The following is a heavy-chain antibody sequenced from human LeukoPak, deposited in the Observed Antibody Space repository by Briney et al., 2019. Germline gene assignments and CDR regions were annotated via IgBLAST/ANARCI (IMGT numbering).Heavy chain of an antibody. CDR2: ISTYNGNT. V-gene: IGHV1-18*01. D-gene: IGHD3-3*01. Sequence: GASVKVSCKASGYTFTSYGISWVRQAPGQGLEWMGWISTYNGNTNYAQKLQGRVTMTTDTSTRTAYMELRSLRSDDTAVYYCARDRSPPLRFLEWLLKGAPVDYWGQGTLVTVSS. CDR3: ARDRSPPLRFLEWLLKGAPVDY. J-gene: IGHJ4*02. CDR1: GYTFTSYG.